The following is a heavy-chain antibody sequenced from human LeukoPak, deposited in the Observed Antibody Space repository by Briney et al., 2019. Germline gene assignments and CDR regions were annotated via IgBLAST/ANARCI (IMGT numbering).Heavy chain of an antibody. CDR3: ARDFAPAALTDNWFDP. D-gene: IGHD2-2*01. J-gene: IGHJ5*02. CDR2: IWYDGSNK. CDR1: GFTFSSYG. Sequence: GGSLRLSCAASGFTFSSYGMHWVRQAPGKGLEWVAVIWYDGSNKYYADSVKGRFTISRDNSKKTLYLQMNSLRAEDTAVYYCARDFAPAALTDNWFDPWGQGTLVTVSS. V-gene: IGHV3-33*01.